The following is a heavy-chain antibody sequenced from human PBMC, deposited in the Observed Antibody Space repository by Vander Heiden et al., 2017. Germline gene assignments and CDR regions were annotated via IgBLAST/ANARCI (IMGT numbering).Heavy chain of an antibody. CDR3: ARVGSLYCSGGNCPTRAIDY. D-gene: IGHD2-15*01. V-gene: IGHV3-30-3*01. CDR1: GFPFSSYA. CDR2: ISYDGSNK. J-gene: IGHJ4*02. Sequence: QVQLVESGGGVVQPGRSLSLSCAAAGFPFSSYAMLGARQAPGKGLDWVAVISYDGSNKYYADSVKGRFTISRDNSKNTLYLQMNSLRAEDTAVYYCARVGSLYCSGGNCPTRAIDYWGQGTLVTVSS.